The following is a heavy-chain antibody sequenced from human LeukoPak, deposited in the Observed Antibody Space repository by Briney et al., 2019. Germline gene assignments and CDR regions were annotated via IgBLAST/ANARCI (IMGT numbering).Heavy chain of an antibody. CDR1: GGSINNNIHY. Sequence: KSSETLSLTCTVSGGSINNNIHYWGWIRQPPGKGLEWIGTIFYSGQTYYSPSLKSRVTISVDTSKNQFSLKLRSVTAADTAVYYCARGVAWYYYGSATENWFDPWGQGTLVTVSS. V-gene: IGHV4-39*07. CDR2: IFYSGQT. D-gene: IGHD3-10*01. CDR3: ARGVAWYYYGSATENWFDP. J-gene: IGHJ5*02.